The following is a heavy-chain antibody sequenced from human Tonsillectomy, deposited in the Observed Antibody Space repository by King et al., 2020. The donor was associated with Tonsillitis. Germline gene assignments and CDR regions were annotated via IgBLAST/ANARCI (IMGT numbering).Heavy chain of an antibody. Sequence: VQLVESGGGLVQPGGSLRLSCAASGFTFSSYAISWVRQAPGKGLEWVSDISGSGSSTYYADSVKGRFTISRDNSKNTLYLQMNSLRAEDTAVYYCANLESRGYSYGFPWGQGTLVTVSS. CDR2: ISGSGSST. CDR3: ANLESRGYSYGFP. V-gene: IGHV3-23*04. J-gene: IGHJ5*02. D-gene: IGHD5-18*01. CDR1: GFTFSSYA.